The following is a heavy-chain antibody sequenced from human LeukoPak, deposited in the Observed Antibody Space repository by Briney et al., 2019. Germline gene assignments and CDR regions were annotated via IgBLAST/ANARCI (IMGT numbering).Heavy chain of an antibody. CDR2: IYHSGST. J-gene: IGHJ5*02. D-gene: IGHD3-3*01. Sequence: SEALSLTCAVSGYSISSGYYWGWIRQPPGKGLEWIGSIYHSGSTYYNPSLKSRVTISVDTSKNQFSLKLSSVTAADTAVYYCARRGYDFWSGYDRDWFDPWGQGTLVTVSS. CDR1: GYSISSGYY. CDR3: ARRGYDFWSGYDRDWFDP. V-gene: IGHV4-38-2*01.